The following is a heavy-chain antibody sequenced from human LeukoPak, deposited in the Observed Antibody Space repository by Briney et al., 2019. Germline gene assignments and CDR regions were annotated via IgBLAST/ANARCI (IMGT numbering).Heavy chain of an antibody. J-gene: IGHJ6*03. CDR1: RFSFSNYA. CDR3: ARDRGRYYMDV. V-gene: IGHV3-23*01. D-gene: IGHD6-25*01. CDR2: ISSSGDTT. Sequence: GGSLRLSCAASRFSFSNYAMSWVRQAPGKGLEWVSVISSSGDTTYYADSVKGRFTISRENAKNSLYLQMNSLRAGDTAVYYCARDRGRYYMDVWGKGTTVTISS.